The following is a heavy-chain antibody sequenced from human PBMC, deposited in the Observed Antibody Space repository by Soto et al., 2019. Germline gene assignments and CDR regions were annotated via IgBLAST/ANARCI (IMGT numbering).Heavy chain of an antibody. CDR1: GFTFSSYA. CDR3: AREFQDV. J-gene: IGHJ6*02. CDR2: ISYDGSNK. D-gene: IGHD2-21*01. Sequence: QVQLVESGGGVVPPGRSLRLSCAASGFTFSSYAMHWVRQAPGKGLEWVAVISYDGSNKYYADSVKGRFTISRDNSKNTLYLQMNSLRAEDTAVYYCAREFQDVWGQGTTVTVSS. V-gene: IGHV3-30-3*01.